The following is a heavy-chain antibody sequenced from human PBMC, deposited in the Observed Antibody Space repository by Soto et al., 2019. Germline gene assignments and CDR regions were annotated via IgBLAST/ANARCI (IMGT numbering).Heavy chain of an antibody. CDR2: IYHSGST. J-gene: IGHJ4*02. CDR3: ARTRIEGHSDY. CDR1: GYSISSGYY. Sequence: SETLSLTCAVSGYSISSGYYWGWIRQPPGKGLEWIGSIYHSGSTYYNPSLKSRVTISVDTSNNQFSLKLSSVTAADTAVYYCARTRIEGHSDYWGQGTLVTVSS. V-gene: IGHV4-38-2*01.